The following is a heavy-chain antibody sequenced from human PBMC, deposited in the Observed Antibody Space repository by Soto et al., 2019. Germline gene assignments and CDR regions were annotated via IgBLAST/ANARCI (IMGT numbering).Heavy chain of an antibody. CDR3: ARDLRGLSIAASPNWFDP. CDR1: GGSISSYY. V-gene: IGHV4-4*07. CDR2: IYTSGST. Sequence: KTSETLSLTCTVSGGSISSYYWSWIRQPAGKGLEWIGRIYTSGSTNYNPSLKSRVTMSVDTSKNQFSLKLSSVTAADTAVYYCARDLRGLSIAASPNWFDPCGQGTLVTVSS. J-gene: IGHJ5*02. D-gene: IGHD6-6*01.